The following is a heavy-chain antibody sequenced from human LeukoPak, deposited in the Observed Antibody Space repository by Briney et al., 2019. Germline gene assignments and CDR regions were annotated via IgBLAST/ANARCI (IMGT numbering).Heavy chain of an antibody. D-gene: IGHD2-2*02. J-gene: IGHJ5*02. Sequence: ASMKVSCKASGYTFTSYDINWVRQATGQGLEWMGWMNPNSGNTGYAQKFQGRVTITRNTSISTAYMELSSLRSEDTAVYYCAREGYYCSSTSCYRQNWFDPWGQGTLVTVSS. CDR1: GYTFTSYD. CDR2: MNPNSGNT. CDR3: AREGYYCSSTSCYRQNWFDP. V-gene: IGHV1-8*03.